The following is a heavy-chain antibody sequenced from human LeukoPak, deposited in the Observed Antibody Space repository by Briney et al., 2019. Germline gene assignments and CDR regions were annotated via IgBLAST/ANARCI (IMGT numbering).Heavy chain of an antibody. J-gene: IGHJ3*02. V-gene: IGHV3-9*01. CDR2: ISWNSGSI. CDR1: GFTFDDYA. CDR3: AKDKSIAARRAFDI. Sequence: GGSLRLSCAASGFTFDDYAMHWVRHAPGKGLEWVSGISWNSGSIGYADSVKGRFTISRDNAKNSLYLQMNSLRAEDTALYYCAKDKSIAARRAFDIWGQGTMVTVSS. D-gene: IGHD6-6*01.